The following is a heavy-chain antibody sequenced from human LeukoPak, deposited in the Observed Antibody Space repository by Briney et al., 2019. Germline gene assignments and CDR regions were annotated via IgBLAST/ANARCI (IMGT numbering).Heavy chain of an antibody. V-gene: IGHV1-46*01. Sequence: ASVKVSCKASGGTFSSYAISWVRQAPGQGLEWMGIINPSGGSTSYAQKFQGRVTMTRDTSTSTVYMELSSLRSEDTAVYYCARVASDWGQGTLVTVSS. CDR3: ARVASD. J-gene: IGHJ4*02. CDR2: INPSGGST. CDR1: GGTFSSYA. D-gene: IGHD3-3*01.